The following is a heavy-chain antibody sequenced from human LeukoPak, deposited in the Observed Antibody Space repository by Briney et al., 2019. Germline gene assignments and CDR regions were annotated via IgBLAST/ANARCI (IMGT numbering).Heavy chain of an antibody. V-gene: IGHV3-64D*06. CDR3: VKDHGSSWSNWFDP. D-gene: IGHD6-13*01. J-gene: IGHJ5*02. CDR2: ISSNGGST. Sequence: PGGSLRLSCSASGFTFSTYVMHWVRQAPGKGLEYVSAISSNGGSTYYADSVKGRFTISRDNSKNTLYLQMSSPRAEDTAVYYCVKDHGSSWSNWFDPWGQGTLVTVSS. CDR1: GFTFSTYV.